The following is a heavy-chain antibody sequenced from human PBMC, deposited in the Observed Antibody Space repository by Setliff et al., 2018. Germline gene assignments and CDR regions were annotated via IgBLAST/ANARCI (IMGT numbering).Heavy chain of an antibody. D-gene: IGHD2-15*01. Sequence: ASVKVSCKASGYILTSSGITWVRQAPGQGLEWMGWISGFNGVTNYAQTFQGRITMATDTSTKMAHMELSRLRSDDTAVYFCALTTLSLCSGGNCPNALDIWGQGTMVTVSS. CDR2: ISGFNGVT. V-gene: IGHV1-18*01. J-gene: IGHJ3*02. CDR1: GYILTSSG. CDR3: ALTTLSLCSGGNCPNALDI.